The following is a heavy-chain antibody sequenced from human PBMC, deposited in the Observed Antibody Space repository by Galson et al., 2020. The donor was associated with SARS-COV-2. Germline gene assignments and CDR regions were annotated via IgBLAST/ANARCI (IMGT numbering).Heavy chain of an antibody. V-gene: IGHV4-61*02. CDR3: ARDSRSEWGAFDI. CDR1: GGSISGGTYF. Sequence: SETLSLTCTVSGGSISGGTYFWSWIRQPAGKGLEWIGRIYTSGSTNYSPSLKSRVTISVDTSKNHVSLMLSSVTAADTAVYYCARDSRSEWGAFDIWGQGTMVTVSS. CDR2: IYTSGST. J-gene: IGHJ3*02. D-gene: IGHD7-27*01.